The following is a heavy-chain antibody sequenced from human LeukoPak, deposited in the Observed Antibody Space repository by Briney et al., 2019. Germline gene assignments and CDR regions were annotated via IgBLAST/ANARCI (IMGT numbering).Heavy chain of an antibody. CDR1: GFTFSSYS. CDR3: ARVGPNWNYALDY. J-gene: IGHJ4*02. Sequence: PGGSLRLSCAASGFTFSSYSMNWVRQAPGKGLEWVSSISSSSSYIYYADSVKGRFTISGDNAKNSLYLQMNSLRAEDTAVYYCARVGPNWNYALDYWGQGTLVTVSS. V-gene: IGHV3-21*01. D-gene: IGHD1-7*01. CDR2: ISSSSSYI.